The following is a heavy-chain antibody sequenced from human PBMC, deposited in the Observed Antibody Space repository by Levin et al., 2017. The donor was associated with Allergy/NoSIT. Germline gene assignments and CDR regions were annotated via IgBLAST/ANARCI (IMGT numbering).Heavy chain of an antibody. CDR2: IYWDEDK. CDR3: AQNPNFWTGYSFDY. Sequence: KRSGPTLVKPTQTLTLTCTFSGFSLSADGVGVGWIRQPPGKALEWLALIYWDEDKRYSPSLKNRLTITKDTSKNQVVLMMTNMDPVDTATYYCAQNPNFWTGYSFDYWGQGTLVTVSS. J-gene: IGHJ4*02. V-gene: IGHV2-5*02. D-gene: IGHD3/OR15-3a*01. CDR1: GFSLSADGVG.